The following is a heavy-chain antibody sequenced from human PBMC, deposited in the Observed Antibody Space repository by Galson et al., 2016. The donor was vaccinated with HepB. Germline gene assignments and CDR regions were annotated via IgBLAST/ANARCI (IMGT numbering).Heavy chain of an antibody. D-gene: IGHD2-2*03. CDR2: INAGNGNT. Sequence: SVKVSCKASGYTFISYVIQWVRQAPGHRLEWMGWINAGNGNTKYSQKFQGRVIIDRDTSASTAYMELSSLRPEDTAIYYCARSPTGFCSRTKCYGFNYLDRWGQGTPVTASS. J-gene: IGHJ4*02. CDR1: GYTFISYV. CDR3: ARSPTGFCSRTKCYGFNYLDR. V-gene: IGHV1-3*01.